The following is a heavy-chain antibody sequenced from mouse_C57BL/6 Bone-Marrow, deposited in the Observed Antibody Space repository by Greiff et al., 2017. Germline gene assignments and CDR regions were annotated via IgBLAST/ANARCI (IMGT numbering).Heavy chain of an antibody. CDR1: GYTFTSYD. CDR3: ARRDYGRGYAMDY. CDR2: IYPRDGST. Sequence: QVQLKESGPELVKPGASVKLSCKASGYTFTSYDINWVKQRPGQGLEWIGWIYPRDGSTKYNEKFKGKATLTVDTSSSTAYMELHSLTSEDSAVYFCARRDYGRGYAMDYWGQGTSVTVSS. D-gene: IGHD1-1*01. J-gene: IGHJ4*01. V-gene: IGHV1-85*01.